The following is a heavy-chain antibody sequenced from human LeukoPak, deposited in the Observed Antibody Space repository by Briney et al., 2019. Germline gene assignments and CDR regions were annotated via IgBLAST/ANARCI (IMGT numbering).Heavy chain of an antibody. CDR1: GFTFSSYW. J-gene: IGHJ5*02. V-gene: IGHV3-74*01. CDR2: INTDGSST. CDR3: ARDSGSYLRGWFDP. D-gene: IGHD1-26*01. Sequence: QPGGSLRLSCAASGFTFSSYWMHWVCQAPGKGLVWVSRINTDGSSTSYADSVKGRFTISRDNAKNTLYLQMNSLRAEDTAVYYCARDSGSYLRGWFDPWGQGTLVTVSS.